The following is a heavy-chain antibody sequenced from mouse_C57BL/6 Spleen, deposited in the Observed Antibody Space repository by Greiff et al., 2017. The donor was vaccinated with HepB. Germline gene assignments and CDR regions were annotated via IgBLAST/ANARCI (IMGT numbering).Heavy chain of an antibody. CDR3: ARSDYYGSSYSYWYFDV. Sequence: VQLQQSGAELVKPGASVKISCKASGYAFSSYWMNWVKQRPGKGLEWIGQIYPGDGDTNYNGKFKGKATLTADKSSSTAYMKLSSLTSEDSAVYFCARSDYYGSSYSYWYFDVWGTGTTVTVSS. V-gene: IGHV1-80*01. CDR1: GYAFSSYW. CDR2: IYPGDGDT. J-gene: IGHJ1*03. D-gene: IGHD1-1*01.